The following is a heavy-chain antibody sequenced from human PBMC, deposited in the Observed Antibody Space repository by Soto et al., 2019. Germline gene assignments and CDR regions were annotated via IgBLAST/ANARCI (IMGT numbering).Heavy chain of an antibody. D-gene: IGHD3-22*01. CDR3: ARGLYYYDSSGYYGN. Sequence: RGSLRISYEASGVKFSSYSMNWVRQAPGKGLEWVSSISSSSSYIYYADSVKGRFTISRDNAKNSLYLQMNSLRAEDTAVYYCARGLYYYDSSGYYGNWGQGTLVTVSS. V-gene: IGHV3-21*01. J-gene: IGHJ4*02. CDR2: ISSSSSYI. CDR1: GVKFSSYS.